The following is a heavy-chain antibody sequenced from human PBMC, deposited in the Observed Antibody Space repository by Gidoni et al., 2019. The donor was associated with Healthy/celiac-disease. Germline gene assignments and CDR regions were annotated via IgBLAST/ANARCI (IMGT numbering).Heavy chain of an antibody. V-gene: IGHV4-39*01. CDR1: GGSISSSSYH. D-gene: IGHD1-26*01. J-gene: IGHJ4*02. Sequence: QLPLQDSAPGLVKPSETLSLTCTVSGGSISSSSYHWGWIRQPPGKELEWSGSIYYSGSTYYNPALKSRVNISVDTSKNQFSLKLSSVTAADTAVYYCARPRYSGSYYPFDYWGQGTLVTVSS. CDR2: IYYSGST. CDR3: ARPRYSGSYYPFDY.